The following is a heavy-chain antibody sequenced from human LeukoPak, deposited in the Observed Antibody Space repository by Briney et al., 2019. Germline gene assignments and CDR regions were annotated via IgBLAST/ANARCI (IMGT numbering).Heavy chain of an antibody. Sequence: ASVKVSCKASGGTFSSYAISWVRQAPGQGLEWMGGIIPIFGTANYAQKFQGRVTITADKSTSTAYLELSSLRSDDTAVYYCARDFAEGSGSYYLFDYWGQGTLVTVSS. CDR1: GGTFSSYA. J-gene: IGHJ4*02. CDR3: ARDFAEGSGSYYLFDY. D-gene: IGHD3-10*01. CDR2: IIPIFGTA. V-gene: IGHV1-69*06.